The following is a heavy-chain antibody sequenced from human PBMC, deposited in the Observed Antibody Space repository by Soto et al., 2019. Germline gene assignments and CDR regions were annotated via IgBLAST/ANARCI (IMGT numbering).Heavy chain of an antibody. D-gene: IGHD3-10*01. CDR3: AKVRGRRTGYYYGMDV. CDR1: GFTFSSYG. V-gene: IGHV3-30*18. CDR2: ISYDGSNK. J-gene: IGHJ6*02. Sequence: GGSLRLSCAASGFTFSSYGMHWVRQAPGKGLEWVAVISYDGSNKYYADSVKGRFTISRDNSKNTLYLQMNSLRAEDTAVYYCAKVRGRRTGYYYGMDVWGQGTTVTVSS.